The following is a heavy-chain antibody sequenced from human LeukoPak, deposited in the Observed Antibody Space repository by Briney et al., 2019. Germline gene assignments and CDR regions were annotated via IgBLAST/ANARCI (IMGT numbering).Heavy chain of an antibody. V-gene: IGHV1-2*02. CDR2: INPNSGGT. CDR1: GYTFTGYY. Sequence: GASVKVSCKASGYTFTGYYMHWVRQAPGQGLEWMGWINPNSGGTNYAQKFQGRVTMTRDTSISAAYMELSRLRSDDTAVYYCAREGADYDFWSGDETPNYYYYMDVWGKGTTVTVSS. J-gene: IGHJ6*03. D-gene: IGHD3-3*01. CDR3: AREGADYDFWSGDETPNYYYYMDV.